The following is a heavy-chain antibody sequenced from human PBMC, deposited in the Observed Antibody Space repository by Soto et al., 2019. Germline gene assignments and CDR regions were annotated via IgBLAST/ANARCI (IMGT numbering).Heavy chain of an antibody. CDR2: ISGSGGST. J-gene: IGHJ4*02. CDR1: GFTFSSYA. CDR3: AKGYFFCSGGSCYSGYLDY. D-gene: IGHD2-15*01. V-gene: IGHV3-23*01. Sequence: PGGSLRLSCAASGFTFSSYAMSWVRQAPGKGLEWVSAISGSGGSTYYADSVKGRFTISRDNSKNTLYLQMNSLRAEDTAVYYCAKGYFFCSGGSCYSGYLDYWGQGTLVTVSS.